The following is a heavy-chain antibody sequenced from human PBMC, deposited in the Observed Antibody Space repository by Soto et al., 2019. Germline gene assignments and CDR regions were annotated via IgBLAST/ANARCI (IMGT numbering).Heavy chain of an antibody. V-gene: IGHV3-11*03. CDR3: ARFVRSCSGTTCYTRADV. Sequence: GGSLRLSCAASGFTFSDYYMSWIRQAPGKGLEWVSYISSSSDYTNYADSVKGRFTISRDNAKNSLYLQMNSLRAEDTAVYHCARFVRSCSGTTCYTRADVWGQGTTVTVSS. J-gene: IGHJ6*02. CDR1: GFTFSDYY. CDR2: ISSSSDYT. D-gene: IGHD2-2*02.